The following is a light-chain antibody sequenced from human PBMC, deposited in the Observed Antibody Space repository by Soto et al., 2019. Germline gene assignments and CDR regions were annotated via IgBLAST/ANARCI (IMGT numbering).Light chain of an antibody. CDR1: QSVSSSY. CDR2: GAS. V-gene: IGKV3-20*01. Sequence: EIVLTQSPGTLTLSPGERVTISCRASQSVSSSYLAWYQQKPGQAPRLLIYGASSRATGIPDRFTGSGSGTDLTLTISRLEPEDFAVYYCQQYGSSPFTFGPGTKVDIK. CDR3: QQYGSSPFT. J-gene: IGKJ3*01.